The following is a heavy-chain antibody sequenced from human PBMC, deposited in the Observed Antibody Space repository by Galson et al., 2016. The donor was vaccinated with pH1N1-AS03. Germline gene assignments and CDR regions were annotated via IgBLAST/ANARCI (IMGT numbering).Heavy chain of an antibody. CDR3: ARLDSSGWYSVDY. J-gene: IGHJ4*02. D-gene: IGHD6-19*01. CDR2: ISPQNGNT. CDR1: GYTFSNFG. V-gene: IGHV1-18*04. Sequence: SVKVSCKASGYTFSNFGMSWVRQAPGQGLEWMGWISPQNGNTQYAQRLEGRVTMTTDTSTSTAYMELWSLTYDDTAVYYCARLDSSGWYSVDYWGQGNMVIVSS.